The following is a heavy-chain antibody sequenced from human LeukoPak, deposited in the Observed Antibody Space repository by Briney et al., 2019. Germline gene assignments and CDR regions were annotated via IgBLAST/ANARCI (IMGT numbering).Heavy chain of an antibody. J-gene: IGHJ4*02. V-gene: IGHV3-66*04. CDR2: TYSSGYT. CDR3: AKRSPVAV. D-gene: IGHD6-19*01. Sequence: GGSLRLSCAASGFIVSTNYMSWVRQAPGKGLEWISVTYSSGYTSYTDSVKGRFTIFRDNSKNTSFLQMNSLRDEDTAVYYCAKRSPVAVWGQGTLVTVSS. CDR1: GFIVSTNY.